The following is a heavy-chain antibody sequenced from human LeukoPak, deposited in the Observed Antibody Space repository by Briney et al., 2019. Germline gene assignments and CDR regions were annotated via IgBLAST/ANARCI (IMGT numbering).Heavy chain of an antibody. CDR1: GFTFSSCG. J-gene: IGHJ4*02. Sequence: GGSLRLSCAASGFTFSSCGMHWVRQAPGKGLEWVAFIRYDGSNKYYADSVKGRFTISRDNSKNTLYLQMNSLRAEDTAVYYCAKGDRVHLLYYFDYWGQGTLVTVSS. CDR2: IRYDGSNK. CDR3: AKGDRVHLLYYFDY. V-gene: IGHV3-30*02.